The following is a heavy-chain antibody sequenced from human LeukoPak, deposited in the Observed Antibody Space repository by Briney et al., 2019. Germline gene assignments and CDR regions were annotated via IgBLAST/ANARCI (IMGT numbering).Heavy chain of an antibody. D-gene: IGHD3-22*01. V-gene: IGHV1-2*02. CDR2: INPNSGGT. CDR1: GYTFTGYY. CDR3: ARDHGEVYYDSSGYYYEGYFDY. Sequence: GASVKVSCKASGYTFTGYYMHWVRQAPGQGLEWMGWINPNSGGTNYAQKFQGRVTMTRDTSISTAYMELSRLRSDDTAVYYCARDHGEVYYDSSGYYYEGYFDYWGQGTLVTVSS. J-gene: IGHJ4*02.